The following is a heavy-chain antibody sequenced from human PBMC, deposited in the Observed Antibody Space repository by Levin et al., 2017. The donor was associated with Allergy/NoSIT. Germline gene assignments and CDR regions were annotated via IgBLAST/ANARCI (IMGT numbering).Heavy chain of an antibody. CDR1: GFILSGYS. CDR2: ISGSGTYI. V-gene: IGHV3-21*04. J-gene: IGHJ5*02. CDR3: ARDQGLA. Sequence: GGSLRLSCVASGFILSGYSMNWVRQAPGKGLEWVSTISGSGTYINYVDSVKGRFAISRDDATHSVYLQMNSLRDEDTAVYYCARDQGLAWGQGVLVTVSS.